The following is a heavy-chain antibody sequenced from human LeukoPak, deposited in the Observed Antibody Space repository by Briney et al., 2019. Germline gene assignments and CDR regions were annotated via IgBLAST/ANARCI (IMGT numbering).Heavy chain of an antibody. CDR1: GYSFTSYW. CDR3: ARPYSSGWYFFDY. Sequence: PGESLKISCKGSGYSFTSYWIGWVRQMPGKGLEWMGIIFPGDSDIRYSPSFQGQVTISADKSINTAYLQWSSLKASDTAMYYCARPYSSGWYFFDYWGQGTLVTVPS. J-gene: IGHJ4*02. D-gene: IGHD6-19*01. V-gene: IGHV5-51*01. CDR2: IFPGDSDI.